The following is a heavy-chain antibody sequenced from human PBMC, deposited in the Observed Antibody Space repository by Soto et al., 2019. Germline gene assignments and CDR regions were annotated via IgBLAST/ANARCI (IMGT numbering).Heavy chain of an antibody. CDR2: ISAYNGHT. Sequence: ASVKVSCQAYRYPSTRYGPSWLRQAPGPVLAWMGWISAYNGHTNYAQKLQGRVTMTTDTCTSHAYRDPRNLRSDDTAVDYCSRDQGFSESLYSDAACTNAWGPGTTVPVSS. D-gene: IGHD2-8*01. CDR3: SRDQGFSESLYSDAACTNA. V-gene: IGHV1-18*01. CDR1: RYPSTRYG. J-gene: IGHJ6*02.